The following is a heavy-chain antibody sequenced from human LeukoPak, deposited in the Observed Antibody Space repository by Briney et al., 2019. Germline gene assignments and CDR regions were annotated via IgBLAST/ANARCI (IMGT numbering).Heavy chain of an antibody. CDR1: GGSISSGGYS. D-gene: IGHD3-22*01. J-gene: IGHJ4*02. V-gene: IGHV4-30-4*07. Sequence: PSETLSLTCAVSGGSISSGGYSWSWIRQPPGKGLEWIGYIYYSGSTYYNPSLKSRVTISVDTSKNQFSLKLSSVTAADTAVYYCARVGSLPHYYDSSGLQYYFDYWGQGTLVTVSS. CDR2: IYYSGST. CDR3: ARVGSLPHYYDSSGLQYYFDY.